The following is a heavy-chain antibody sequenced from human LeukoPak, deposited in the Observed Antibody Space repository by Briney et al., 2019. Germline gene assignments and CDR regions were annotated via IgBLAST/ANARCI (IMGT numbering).Heavy chain of an antibody. Sequence: SETLSLTCTVSGGSISSGSYYWSWIRQPAGKGLEWIGRIYTSGSTNYNPSLKSRVTISVDTSKNQFSLKLSSVTAADTAVYYCARDRKADYYFDYWGQGTLVTVSS. CDR3: ARDRKADYYFDY. D-gene: IGHD3/OR15-3a*01. V-gene: IGHV4-61*02. CDR1: GGSISSGSYY. J-gene: IGHJ4*02. CDR2: IYTSGST.